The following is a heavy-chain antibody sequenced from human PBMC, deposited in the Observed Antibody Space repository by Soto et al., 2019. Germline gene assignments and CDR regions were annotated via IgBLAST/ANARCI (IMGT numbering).Heavy chain of an antibody. J-gene: IGHJ6*02. CDR2: ISYDGSNK. V-gene: IGHV3-30-3*01. CDR1: GFTFSSYA. CDR3: ARGVYYGSGSDYYYYYGMDV. Sequence: PGGSLRLSCAASGFTFSSYAMHWVRQAPGKGLEWVAVISYDGSNKYYADSVKGRFTISRDNSKNTLYLQMNSLRAEDTAVYYCARGVYYGSGSDYYYYYGMDVWGQGTTVTVSS. D-gene: IGHD3-10*01.